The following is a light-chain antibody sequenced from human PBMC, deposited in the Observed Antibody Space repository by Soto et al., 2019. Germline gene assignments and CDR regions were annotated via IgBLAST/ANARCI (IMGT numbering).Light chain of an antibody. Sequence: DIQMTQSPSSLYASVGDRVTITCQASQAISNYLNWYQQKPGKAPKLLIYDASNLETGVPSRFSGSGSGTDFTFTISSLQPEDIATYYCQQYDNLPPLTFGGGTKVEIK. CDR1: QAISNY. CDR3: QQYDNLPPLT. J-gene: IGKJ4*01. V-gene: IGKV1-33*01. CDR2: DAS.